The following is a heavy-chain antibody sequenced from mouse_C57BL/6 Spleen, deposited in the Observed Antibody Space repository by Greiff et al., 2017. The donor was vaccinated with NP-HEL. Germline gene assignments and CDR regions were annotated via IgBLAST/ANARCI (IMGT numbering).Heavy chain of an antibody. J-gene: IGHJ2*01. Sequence: QVQLQQPGAELVRPGSSVKLSCKASGYTFTSYWMHWVKQRPIQGLEWIGNIDPSDSETHYNQKFKDKATLTVDKSSSTAYMQLSSLTSEDSAVYYGARGGSGTEYFDYWGQGTTLTVSS. D-gene: IGHD3-2*02. V-gene: IGHV1-52*01. CDR3: ARGGSGTEYFDY. CDR1: GYTFTSYW. CDR2: IDPSDSET.